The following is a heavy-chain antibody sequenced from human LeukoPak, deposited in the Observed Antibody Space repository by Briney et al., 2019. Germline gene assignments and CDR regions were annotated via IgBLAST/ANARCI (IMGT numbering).Heavy chain of an antibody. CDR1: GGSISSGSYY. V-gene: IGHV4-61*10. CDR3: AREQPQYYMDV. Sequence: SQTLSLTCTVSGGSISSGSYYWSWIRQPAGTGLEWIGYIYYSGSTNYNPSLKSRVTISVDTSKNQFSLKLSSVTAADTVVYYCAREQPQYYMDVWGKGTTVTVSS. D-gene: IGHD1-14*01. CDR2: IYYSGST. J-gene: IGHJ6*03.